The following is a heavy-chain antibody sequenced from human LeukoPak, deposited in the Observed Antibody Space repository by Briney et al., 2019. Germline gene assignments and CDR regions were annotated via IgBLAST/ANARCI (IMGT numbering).Heavy chain of an antibody. V-gene: IGHV3-7*01. CDR3: ARDGPGWLVQNDAFDI. Sequence: PGGSLRLSCAASGFTFSSYGMTWVRQAPGKGLEWVANIKQDGSEKYYVDSVKGRFTISRDNAKNSLYLQMNSLRAEDTAVYYCARDGPGWLVQNDAFDIWGQGTMVTVSS. D-gene: IGHD6-19*01. CDR1: GFTFSSYG. CDR2: IKQDGSEK. J-gene: IGHJ3*02.